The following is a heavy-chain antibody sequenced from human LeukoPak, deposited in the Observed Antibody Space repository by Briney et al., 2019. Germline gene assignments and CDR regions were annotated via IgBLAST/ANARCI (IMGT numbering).Heavy chain of an antibody. J-gene: IGHJ5*02. Sequence: SETLSLTCTVSGGSISPYYWSWIRQPPGKGLEWIGYIYYSGSTNYNPSLKSRVTISVDTSKNQFSLKLSSVTAADTAVYYCARALTTVTTSPWFDPWGQGTLVTVSS. CDR1: GGSISPYY. V-gene: IGHV4-59*12. CDR3: ARALTTVTTSPWFDP. CDR2: IYYSGST. D-gene: IGHD4-11*01.